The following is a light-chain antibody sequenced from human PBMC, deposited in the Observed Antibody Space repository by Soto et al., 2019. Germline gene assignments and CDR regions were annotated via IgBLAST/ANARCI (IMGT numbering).Light chain of an antibody. CDR1: QGISNY. CDR3: QQYNSAPPLT. V-gene: IGKV1-27*01. J-gene: IGKJ4*01. Sequence: DIQMTQSPSSLSASVGDRVTITCRASQGISNYLDWYQQKPGKLPNLLIYAASTLQSGVPSRFSGSGSGTDFTLTISSLQPEDVATYYCQQYNSAPPLTFGGGTKVEIK. CDR2: AAS.